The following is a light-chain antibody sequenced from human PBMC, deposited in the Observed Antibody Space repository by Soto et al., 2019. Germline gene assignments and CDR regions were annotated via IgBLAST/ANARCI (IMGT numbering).Light chain of an antibody. CDR1: QSISSD. Sequence: DLQMTQSPSSLSASVGDRVTITCRASQSISSDLNWYQQKPGKAPKLLIYAASSLQSGVPSRFSGSGSGTDFTLTISSLQPEDFATYYCQQSYNTPRTFGQGTKLEIK. V-gene: IGKV1-39*01. J-gene: IGKJ2*01. CDR3: QQSYNTPRT. CDR2: AAS.